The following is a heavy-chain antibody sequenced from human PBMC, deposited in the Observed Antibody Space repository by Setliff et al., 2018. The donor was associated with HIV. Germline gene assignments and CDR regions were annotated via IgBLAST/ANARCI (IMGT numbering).Heavy chain of an antibody. CDR2: INPNSGGT. D-gene: IGHD5-18*01. V-gene: IGHV1-2*06. CDR1: GYTFTGYY. Sequence: ASVKVSCKASGYTFTGYYMHWVRQAPGQGLEWMGRINPNSGGTNYAQKFQGRVTMTRDTSISTAYIELSRLRSADTAVYYCACGRSPLGTAMVGAPLFDYWGQGTLVTVSS. CDR3: ACGRSPLGTAMVGAPLFDY. J-gene: IGHJ4*02.